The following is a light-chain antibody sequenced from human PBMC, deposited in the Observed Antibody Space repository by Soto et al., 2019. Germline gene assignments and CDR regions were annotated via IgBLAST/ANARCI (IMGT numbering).Light chain of an antibody. J-gene: IGKJ1*01. CDR2: LDS. V-gene: IGKV2-28*01. CDR3: MQSLETAWT. CDR1: QRLLHSNGYNY. Sequence: IVMTQSPLSLTVTPGEPASISCRSSQRLLHSNGYNYLEWYLQKPGQSPQLLINLDSDRASGVPDRFSGSGSGTDFTLKISRVEAKDVGLYSCMQSLETAWTFGQGTKVEI.